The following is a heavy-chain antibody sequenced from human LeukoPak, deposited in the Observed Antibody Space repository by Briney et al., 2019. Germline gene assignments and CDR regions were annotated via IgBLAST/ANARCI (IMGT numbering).Heavy chain of an antibody. CDR2: IFYSGGS. V-gene: IGHV4-59*08. CDR1: GGSISSYY. Sequence: SGTLSLTCTVSGGSISSYYWTWIRQPPGKGLEWIGYIFYSGGSNYNPSLKSRVTISVDTSKNHFSLKLSSVTAADTAVYYCARLGSTFDIWRQGTMVTVSS. J-gene: IGHJ3*02. D-gene: IGHD2-2*01. CDR3: ARLGSTFDI.